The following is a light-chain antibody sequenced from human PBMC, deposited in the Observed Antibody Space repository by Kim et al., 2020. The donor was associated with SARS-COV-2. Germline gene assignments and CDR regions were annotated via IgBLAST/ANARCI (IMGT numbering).Light chain of an antibody. J-gene: IGLJ3*02. Sequence: QSVLTQPPSVSAAPGQKVTISGSGSRSNIGNNPVSWYQQFPGTAPKLITYDNDKRPSGIPDRFSSSKSGTSATLGITGLRTGDEADYYCATWDSSLSVGVFGGGTKVTVL. CDR2: DND. CDR1: RSNIGNNP. CDR3: ATWDSSLSVGV. V-gene: IGLV1-51*01.